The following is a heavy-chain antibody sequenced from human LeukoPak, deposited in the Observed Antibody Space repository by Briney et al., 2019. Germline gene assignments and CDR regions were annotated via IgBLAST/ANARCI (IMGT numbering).Heavy chain of an antibody. Sequence: GGSLRLSCTASGFTFGDWPMSWVRQAPGKGLEWVGFIRSKAFGGTTEYAASVQGRFIISRDDSKRIAYLQMNSLRTEDTAVYFCSRGYGDDYWGQGILVTVSS. CDR2: IRSKAFGGTT. CDR3: SRGYGDDY. CDR1: GFTFGDWP. J-gene: IGHJ4*02. V-gene: IGHV3-49*04. D-gene: IGHD4/OR15-4a*01.